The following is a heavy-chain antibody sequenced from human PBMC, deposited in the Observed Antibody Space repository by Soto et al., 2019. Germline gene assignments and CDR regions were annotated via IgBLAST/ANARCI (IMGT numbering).Heavy chain of an antibody. CDR1: GGFVSSGSYY. CDR3: ARVERGTATTVVDAFDI. CDR2: MSHSGGT. Sequence: QVQLQQWGAGLLKPSETLSLTCAVYGGFVSSGSYYWSWIRQPPGKGLEWIGEMSHSGGTHFNPSLKRRAPISVVTSKNQFALKMSSVTAADTALYYCARVERGTATTVVDAFDIWGPGTMVTVSS. D-gene: IGHD1-1*01. V-gene: IGHV4-34*01. J-gene: IGHJ3*02.